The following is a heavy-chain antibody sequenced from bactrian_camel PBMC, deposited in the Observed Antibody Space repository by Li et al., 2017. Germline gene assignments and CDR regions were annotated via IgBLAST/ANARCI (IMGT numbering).Heavy chain of an antibody. Sequence: VQLVESGGGSVQAGGSLKLSCVASGYIFSLCGLAWYRQAPGKEREFVSSITEEGTTTYVDSVKGRFTISQDNAKNTLYLHMNSLKIEDTGVYYCAPAGRSYVDTKCRARLGQGTQVTVS. J-gene: IGHJ4*01. CDR2: ITEEGTT. D-gene: IGHD6*01. CDR1: GYIFSLCG. V-gene: IGHV3S53*01.